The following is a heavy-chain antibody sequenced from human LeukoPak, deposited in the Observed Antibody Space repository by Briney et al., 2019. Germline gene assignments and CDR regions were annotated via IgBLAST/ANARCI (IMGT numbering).Heavy chain of an antibody. V-gene: IGHV3-30*07. CDR3: ATDGKEAAGRGGQFDY. D-gene: IGHD6-13*01. J-gene: IGHJ4*02. CDR1: GFTFSSYA. Sequence: GRSLRLSCAASGFTFSSYAMHWVRQAPGKGLEWVAVISYDGSNKYYADSVKGRFTISRDNSKNSLYLQMNSLRAEDTAVYYCATDGKEAAGRGGQFDYWGQGTLVTVSS. CDR2: ISYDGSNK.